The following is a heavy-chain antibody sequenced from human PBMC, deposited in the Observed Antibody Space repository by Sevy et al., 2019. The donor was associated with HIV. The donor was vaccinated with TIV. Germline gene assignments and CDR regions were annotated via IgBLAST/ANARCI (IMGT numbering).Heavy chain of an antibody. J-gene: IGHJ6*02. CDR3: ARERGGYSYGRHYYYYGMDV. D-gene: IGHD5-18*01. Sequence: ASVKVSCKASGYTFTGYYMHWVRQAPGQGLEWMGWISPNSGGTNYAQKFQGRVTMTRDTSISTAYMELSRLRSDDTAVYYCARERGGYSYGRHYYYYGMDVWGQGTTVTVSS. CDR2: ISPNSGGT. CDR1: GYTFTGYY. V-gene: IGHV1-2*02.